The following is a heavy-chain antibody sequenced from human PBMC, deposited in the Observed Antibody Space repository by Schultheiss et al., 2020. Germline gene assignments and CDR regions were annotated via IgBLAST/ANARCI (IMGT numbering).Heavy chain of an antibody. Sequence: GGSLRLSCAASGFTFSSYAMHWVRQAPGKGLEWVAVIWYDGSNKYYADSVKGRFTISRDNSKNTLYLQMNSLRAEDTAVYYCARGIRITIFGVVIWYYYYYMDVWGKGTTVTVSS. J-gene: IGHJ6*03. CDR2: IWYDGSNK. CDR1: GFTFSSYA. D-gene: IGHD3-3*01. V-gene: IGHV3-30*14. CDR3: ARGIRITIFGVVIWYYYYYMDV.